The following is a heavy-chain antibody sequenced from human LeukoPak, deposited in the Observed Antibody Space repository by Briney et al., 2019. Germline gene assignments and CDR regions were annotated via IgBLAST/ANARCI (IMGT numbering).Heavy chain of an antibody. CDR1: GYTFTEYY. D-gene: IGHD3-10*01. CDR2: MNPNSGNT. J-gene: IGHJ4*02. CDR3: AWGSGSYYYFDY. Sequence: GASVKVSCKASGYTFTEYYMHWVRQTPGQGLEWMGWMNPNSGNTGYAQKFQGRVTMTRSTSISTAYMELSSLRSEDTAVYYCAWGSGSYYYFDYWGQGTLVTVSS. V-gene: IGHV1-8*01.